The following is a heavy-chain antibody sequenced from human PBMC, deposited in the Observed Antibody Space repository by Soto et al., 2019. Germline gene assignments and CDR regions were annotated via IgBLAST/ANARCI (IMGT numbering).Heavy chain of an antibody. Sequence: SETLSLTCAVSGGSISSGGYSWSWIRQPPGKGLEWIGYIDHSGSTYYNPSLKSRVTISVDTSKNQLSLKLSSVTAADTAVYYCARDPSGSGPNFDYWGQGPLVTVSS. V-gene: IGHV4-30-2*01. D-gene: IGHD3-10*01. CDR3: ARDPSGSGPNFDY. CDR2: IDHSGST. CDR1: GGSISSGGYS. J-gene: IGHJ4*02.